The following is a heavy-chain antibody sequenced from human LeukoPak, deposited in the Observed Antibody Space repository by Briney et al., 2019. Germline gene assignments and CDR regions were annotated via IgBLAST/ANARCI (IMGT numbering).Heavy chain of an antibody. V-gene: IGHV3-74*01. D-gene: IGHD2-8*01. Sequence: PGGSLRFSCAASGFTFSSYWMHWVRQAPGKGLVWVSRINSDGSSTSYADSVKGRFTISRDNAKNTLYLQMNSLRAEDTAVYYCARESGYCTNGVCRYYFDYWGQGTLVTVSS. CDR2: INSDGSST. CDR3: ARESGYCTNGVCRYYFDY. J-gene: IGHJ4*02. CDR1: GFTFSSYW.